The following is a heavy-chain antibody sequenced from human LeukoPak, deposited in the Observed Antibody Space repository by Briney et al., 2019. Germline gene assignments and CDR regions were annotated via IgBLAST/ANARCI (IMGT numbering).Heavy chain of an antibody. D-gene: IGHD6-19*01. J-gene: IGHJ4*02. Sequence: SETLSLTCTVSGYSIGSGYYWGWIRQPPGKGLEWIGSIYHSGSTYYNPSLKSRLTISVDTSKNQFSLKLSSVTAADTAVYYCARLGSIAVAASFDYWGQGTLVTVSS. CDR2: IYHSGST. CDR3: ARLGSIAVAASFDY. CDR1: GYSIGSGYY. V-gene: IGHV4-38-2*02.